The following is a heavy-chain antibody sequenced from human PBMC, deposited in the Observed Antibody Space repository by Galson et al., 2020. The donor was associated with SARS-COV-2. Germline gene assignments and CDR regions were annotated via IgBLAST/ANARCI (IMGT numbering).Heavy chain of an antibody. D-gene: IGHD7-27*01. CDR1: GFTFSNHW. CDR3: LGVFPTNWGRFD. Sequence: GESLKISCATSGFTFSNHWMHWVRQAPGKGLVWISRITSDGTSIKYAESVEGRFTISRDNAKNTLYLQMNSLRVEDTAVYYCLGVFPTNWGRFDWGQGTLFAVSS. V-gene: IGHV3-74*01. J-gene: IGHJ4*02. CDR2: ITSDGTSI.